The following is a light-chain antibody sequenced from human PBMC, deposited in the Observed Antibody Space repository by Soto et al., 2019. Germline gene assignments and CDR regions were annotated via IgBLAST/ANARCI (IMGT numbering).Light chain of an antibody. V-gene: IGKV1-27*01. CDR3: QKYNSAPLT. CDR1: RGISSY. CDR2: AAS. J-gene: IGKJ5*01. Sequence: IQLTQSPSSLSASVGDRVTITCRASRGISSYLAWYQQKPGKAPKLLIYAASTLHPGVPSRFSGSGSGTDFTLTISSLQPEDVATYYCQKYNSAPLTFGPGTRLEIK.